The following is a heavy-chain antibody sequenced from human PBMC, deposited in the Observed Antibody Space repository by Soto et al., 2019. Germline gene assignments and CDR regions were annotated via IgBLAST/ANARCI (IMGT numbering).Heavy chain of an antibody. CDR1: GGSVSSGSYY. Sequence: SETLSLTCTVSGGSVSSGSYYWSWIRQPLGKGLEWIGYIYYSGSTNYNPSLKSRVTISVDTSKNQFSLKLSSVTAADTAVYYCAVFVYEAAAGSFYFDYWGQGTLVT. CDR2: IYYSGST. J-gene: IGHJ4*02. V-gene: IGHV4-61*01. CDR3: AVFVYEAAAGSFYFDY. D-gene: IGHD6-13*01.